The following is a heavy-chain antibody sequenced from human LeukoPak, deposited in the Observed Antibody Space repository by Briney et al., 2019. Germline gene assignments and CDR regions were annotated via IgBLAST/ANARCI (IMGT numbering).Heavy chain of an antibody. J-gene: IGHJ6*02. Sequence: SETLSLTCTVSGGSISSYYWSWIRQPPGKGLEWIGYIYYSGSTNHNPSLKSRVTISVDTSKNQFSLKLSSVTAADTAVYYCARGGSSGWLSPTPYYYYGMDVWGQGTTVTVSS. D-gene: IGHD6-19*01. CDR3: ARGGSSGWLSPTPYYYYGMDV. CDR1: GGSISSYY. CDR2: IYYSGST. V-gene: IGHV4-59*01.